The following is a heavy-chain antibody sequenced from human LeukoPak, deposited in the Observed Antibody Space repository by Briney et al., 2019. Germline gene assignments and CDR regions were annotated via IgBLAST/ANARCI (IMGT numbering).Heavy chain of an antibody. CDR3: ARDKLATAGNYYYYGLDV. CDR1: GGSISSYY. V-gene: IGHV4-4*07. J-gene: IGHJ6*02. CDR2: IYITGST. D-gene: IGHD6-13*01. Sequence: SETLSLTCTVSGGSISSYYWSWIRQPAGKGLEWIGRIYITGSTNYNPSLKSRVTMSVDTSKNLFSLKLSSVTAADTAVYYCARDKLATAGNYYYYGLDVWGQGTTVTVSS.